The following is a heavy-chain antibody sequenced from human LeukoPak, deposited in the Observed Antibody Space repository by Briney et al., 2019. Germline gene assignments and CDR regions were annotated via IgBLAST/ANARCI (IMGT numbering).Heavy chain of an antibody. CDR1: GGSFSGYY. D-gene: IGHD3-22*01. V-gene: IGHV4-34*01. Sequence: PSETLSLTCAVYGGSFSGYYWSWIRQPPGKGLEWIGEINHSGSTNYNPSLKSRVTMSVDTSKNQFSLKLSSVTAADTAVYYCARGLYYYDSSFGYWGQGTLVTVSS. CDR2: INHSGST. CDR3: ARGLYYYDSSFGY. J-gene: IGHJ4*02.